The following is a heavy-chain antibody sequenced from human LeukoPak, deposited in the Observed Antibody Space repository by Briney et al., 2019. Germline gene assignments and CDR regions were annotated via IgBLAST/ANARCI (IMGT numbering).Heavy chain of an antibody. CDR2: ISGSGGST. CDR3: AKGKVNHDGALDI. V-gene: IGHV3-23*01. D-gene: IGHD2-21*01. J-gene: IGHJ3*02. CDR1: GFTFSSYA. Sequence: PGGSLRLSCAASGFTFSSYAMSWVRQAPGKGLEWVSAISGSGGSTYYADSVKGRFTISRDNSKKTLYLQMNSLRVEDTAVYYCAKGKVNHDGALDIWGQGTLVTVSS.